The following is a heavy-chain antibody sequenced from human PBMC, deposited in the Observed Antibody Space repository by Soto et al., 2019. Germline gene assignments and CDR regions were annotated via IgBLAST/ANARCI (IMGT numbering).Heavy chain of an antibody. D-gene: IGHD5-12*01. CDR1: GGSISSYY. V-gene: IGHV4-59*12. Sequence: QVQLQESGPGLVKPSETLSLTCTVSGGSISSYYWSWIRQPPGKGLEWIGYIYYSGSTNYNPSLKRRVTISGDTSKNQCSRKLSSVTAADTAVDYWARVNRGYDSRVDYWGQGTLVTVSS. CDR2: IYYSGST. J-gene: IGHJ4*02. CDR3: ARVNRGYDSRVDY.